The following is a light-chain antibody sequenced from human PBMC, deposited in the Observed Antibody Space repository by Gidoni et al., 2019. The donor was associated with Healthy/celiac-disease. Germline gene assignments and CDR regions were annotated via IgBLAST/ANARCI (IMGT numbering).Light chain of an antibody. Sequence: DIQMTQSPSSLSASVGDRVTITCRASQSISSYLNWYQQKPGKAPKLLIYAASSLQSPVPSRFSGSGSGTDFTLTISSLQPEDFATYYCQQSYSTPRTFGQXTKVEIK. V-gene: IGKV1-39*01. CDR2: AAS. CDR3: QQSYSTPRT. J-gene: IGKJ1*01. CDR1: QSISSY.